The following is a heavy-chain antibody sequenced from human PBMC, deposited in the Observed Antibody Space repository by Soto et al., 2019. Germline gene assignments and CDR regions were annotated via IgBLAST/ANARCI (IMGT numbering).Heavy chain of an antibody. V-gene: IGHV3-30-3*01. D-gene: IGHD3-10*01. CDR3: ASGGYGSPY. Sequence: PGGSLRLSCAASGFTFSSYAMHWVRQAPGKGLEWVAVISYDGSNKYYADSVKGRFTISRDNSKNTLYLQMNSLRAEDTAVYYCASGGYGSPYWGQGTLVTVSS. CDR1: GFTFSSYA. J-gene: IGHJ4*02. CDR2: ISYDGSNK.